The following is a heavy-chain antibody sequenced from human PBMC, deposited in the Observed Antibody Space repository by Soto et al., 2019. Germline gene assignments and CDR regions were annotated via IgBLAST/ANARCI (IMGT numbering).Heavy chain of an antibody. CDR1: GYNFRSYG. CDR3: PRDYHLGPRHGYGIDV. V-gene: IGHV1-18*01. Sequence: QVHLVQSGAEVRKPGASVKVSCKTSGYNFRSYGVSWVRQAPGQGFEWLGWISPYTDQTDYAQKFQGRLTLTTDTSTTTFYMDLRSLTSDDTAVYYCPRDYHLGPRHGYGIDVWGQGTTVIVSS. J-gene: IGHJ6*02. CDR2: ISPYTDQT. D-gene: IGHD3-3*02.